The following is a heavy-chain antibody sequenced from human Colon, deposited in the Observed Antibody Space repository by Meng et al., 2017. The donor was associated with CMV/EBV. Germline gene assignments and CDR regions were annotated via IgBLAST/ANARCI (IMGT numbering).Heavy chain of an antibody. CDR3: AKGGDYYASGTYSRFDY. D-gene: IGHD3-10*01. Sequence: SCAASGFTFSSYAMTWVRQAPGKGLEWVSLISGSGDIPYYADSVKGRFTISRDNSKNTLFLQMDSLRAEDTAVYYYAKGGDYYASGTYSRFDYWGQGTLVTVSS. J-gene: IGHJ4*02. CDR1: GFTFSSYA. V-gene: IGHV3-23*01. CDR2: ISGSGDIP.